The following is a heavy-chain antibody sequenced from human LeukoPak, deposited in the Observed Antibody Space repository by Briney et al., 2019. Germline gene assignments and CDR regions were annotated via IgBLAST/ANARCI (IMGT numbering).Heavy chain of an antibody. V-gene: IGHV1-69*13. D-gene: IGHD1-26*01. CDR1: GYTLTELS. Sequence: ASVKVSCKVSGYTLTELSMHWVRQAPGQGLEWMGGIIPIFGTANYAQKFQGRVTITADESTSTAYMELSSLRSEDTAVYYCAREAGGYPFDYWGQGTLVTVSS. CDR2: IIPIFGTA. CDR3: AREAGGYPFDY. J-gene: IGHJ4*02.